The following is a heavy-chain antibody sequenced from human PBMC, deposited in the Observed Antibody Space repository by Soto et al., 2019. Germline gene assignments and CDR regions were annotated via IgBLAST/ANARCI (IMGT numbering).Heavy chain of an antibody. V-gene: IGHV3-30*18. Sequence: QVQLVEFGGGVVQPGRTLRLSCAASGFTFNTYGIHWVRQAPGKGLEWVAVISYDGRNRYYADSVKDRFTISRDNSKNTLYLQMNSLRAEDTAVYYCAKEMYDSSGHYYFDYWGQGTLVAVSS. CDR3: AKEMYDSSGHYYFDY. D-gene: IGHD3-22*01. J-gene: IGHJ4*02. CDR2: ISYDGRNR. CDR1: GFTFNTYG.